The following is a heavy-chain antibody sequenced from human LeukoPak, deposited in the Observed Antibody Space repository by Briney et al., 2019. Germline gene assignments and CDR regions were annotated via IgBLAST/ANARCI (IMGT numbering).Heavy chain of an antibody. CDR1: GFTFSSYA. Sequence: GGSLRLSCAASGFTFSSYAMSWVRQAPGKGLEWVSAISGSGGSTYYADSVKGRFTISRDNSKNTLYLQMNSLSAEDTAVYYCAKVGGRGYSGYDSYYFDYWGQGTLVTVSS. J-gene: IGHJ4*02. V-gene: IGHV3-23*01. D-gene: IGHD5-12*01. CDR2: ISGSGGST. CDR3: AKVGGRGYSGYDSYYFDY.